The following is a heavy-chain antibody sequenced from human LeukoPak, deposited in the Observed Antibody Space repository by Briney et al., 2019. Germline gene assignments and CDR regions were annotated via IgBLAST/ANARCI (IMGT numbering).Heavy chain of an antibody. V-gene: IGHV1-46*01. D-gene: IGHD6-19*01. J-gene: IGHJ5*02. Sequence: ASVKVSCKASGSTFINYYIHRVRQAPGQGLEWMGIINPSGGSTTYPQKFQGRVTMTRDMSTSTVYMDLSSLRSEDTAVYYCARGGYSSPRGWFDPWGQGTLVTVSS. CDR1: GSTFINYY. CDR2: INPSGGST. CDR3: ARGGYSSPRGWFDP.